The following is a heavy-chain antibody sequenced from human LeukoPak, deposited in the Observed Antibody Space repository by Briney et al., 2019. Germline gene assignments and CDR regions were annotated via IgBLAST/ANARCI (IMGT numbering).Heavy chain of an antibody. J-gene: IGHJ4*02. CDR1: GFTFSSYA. CDR3: AKGSGGVTTTIDH. CDR2: ISYSGST. V-gene: IGHV3-23*01. D-gene: IGHD2-21*02. Sequence: PGGSLRLSCAASGFTFSSYAMNWVRQAPGKGLEWVSSISYSGSTYYADSVKGRFTISRVNSKSTLYLQMNSLRAEDTALYYCAKGSGGVTTTIDHWGQGTLVTPSS.